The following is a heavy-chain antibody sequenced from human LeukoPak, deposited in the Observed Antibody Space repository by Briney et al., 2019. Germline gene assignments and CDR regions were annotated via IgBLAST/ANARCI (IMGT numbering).Heavy chain of an antibody. CDR3: TTSDCEY. Sequence: GGSLRLSCAASGFTFSIHWMTWVRQAPGKGLEWVATIKPDGNDKYFVDSVEGRFTVSRDNAKTSLYLQMNSLRAEDTAIYYCTTSDCEYWGQGTLVTVSS. CDR2: IKPDGNDK. CDR1: GFTFSIHW. J-gene: IGHJ4*02. V-gene: IGHV3-7*03.